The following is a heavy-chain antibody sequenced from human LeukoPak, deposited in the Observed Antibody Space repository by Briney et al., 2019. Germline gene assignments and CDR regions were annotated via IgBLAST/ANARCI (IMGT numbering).Heavy chain of an antibody. CDR3: AKVVVPAAISYYYYMDV. V-gene: IGHV3-23*01. CDR2: ISGSGGST. Sequence: GGSLRLSCAASGFTFSSYAMSWVRQAPGKGLEWVSAISGSGGSTYYADSVKGRFTIPRDNSKNTLYLQMNSLRAEDTAVYYCAKVVVPAAISYYYYMDVWGKGTTVAVSS. J-gene: IGHJ6*03. D-gene: IGHD2-2*02. CDR1: GFTFSSYA.